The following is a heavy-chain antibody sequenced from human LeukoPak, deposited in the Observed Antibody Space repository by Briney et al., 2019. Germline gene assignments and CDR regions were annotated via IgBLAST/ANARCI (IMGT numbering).Heavy chain of an antibody. D-gene: IGHD2-15*01. Sequence: GGSLRLSCAASGFTFSSYAMSWVRQAPGKGLEWVAVIWYDGSNKYYADSVKGRFTISRDNSKNTLYLQMNSLRAEDTAVYYCARDAGLTPYYYYYGMDVWGQGTTVTVSS. V-gene: IGHV3-33*08. CDR2: IWYDGSNK. CDR3: ARDAGLTPYYYYYGMDV. CDR1: GFTFSSYA. J-gene: IGHJ6*02.